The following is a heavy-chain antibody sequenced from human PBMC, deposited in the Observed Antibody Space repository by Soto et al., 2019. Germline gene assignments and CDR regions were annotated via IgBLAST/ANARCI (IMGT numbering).Heavy chain of an antibody. J-gene: IGHJ6*03. V-gene: IGHV4-39*01. CDR3: ARPNSGYFHDYYYYYMDV. CDR2: IYYSGST. Sequence: SETLSLTCTVSGGSISSSSYYWGWIRQPPGKGLEWIGSIYYSGSTYYNPSLKSRVTISVDTSKNQFSLKLSSVTAADTAVYYCARPNSGYFHDYYYYYMDVWGKGTTVTVSS. CDR1: GGSISSSSYY. D-gene: IGHD5-12*01.